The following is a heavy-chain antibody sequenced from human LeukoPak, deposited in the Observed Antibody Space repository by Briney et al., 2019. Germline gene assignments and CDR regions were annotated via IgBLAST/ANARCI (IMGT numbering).Heavy chain of an antibody. Sequence: ASVKVSCKASGYSFTSYAMNWVRQAPGQGLEWMGWINTNTGNPTYAQGFTGRFVFSLDTSVSTAYLQISSLKAEDTAVYHCARDFVSSWSFYWGQGTLVTVSS. V-gene: IGHV7-4-1*02. D-gene: IGHD6-13*01. CDR3: ARDFVSSWSFY. J-gene: IGHJ4*02. CDR2: INTNTGNP. CDR1: GYSFTSYA.